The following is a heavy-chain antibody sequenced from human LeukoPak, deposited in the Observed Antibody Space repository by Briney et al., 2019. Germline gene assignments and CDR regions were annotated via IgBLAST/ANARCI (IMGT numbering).Heavy chain of an antibody. CDR1: GGTFSSYA. Sequence: SVKVSCKASGGTFSSYAISWVRQAPGQGLEWMGGIIPIFGTANYAQKFQGRVTITADESTSTAYMELSSLRSEDTAVYYCARDVRSGYYTGFFMDVWGKGTTVTVSS. CDR3: ARDVRSGYYTGFFMDV. J-gene: IGHJ6*03. D-gene: IGHD3-3*01. CDR2: IIPIFGTA. V-gene: IGHV1-69*13.